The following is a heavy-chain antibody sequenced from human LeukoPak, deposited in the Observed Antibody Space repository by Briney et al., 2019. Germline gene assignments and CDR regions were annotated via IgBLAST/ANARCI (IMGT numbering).Heavy chain of an antibody. Sequence: SQTLSLTCTVSGGSISSGSYYWSWIRQPAGKGLEWIGRIYTSGSTNYNPSLKSRVTISVDTSKNQFSLKLSSVTAADTAVYYCARGIVVVAQLGYYYYYMDVWGKGTTVTISS. CDR1: GGSISSGSYY. CDR2: IYTSGST. J-gene: IGHJ6*03. V-gene: IGHV4-61*02. CDR3: ARGIVVVAQLGYYYYYMDV. D-gene: IGHD2-15*01.